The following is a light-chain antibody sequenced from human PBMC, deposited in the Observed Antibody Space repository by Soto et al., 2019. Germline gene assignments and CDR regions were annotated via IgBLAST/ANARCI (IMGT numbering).Light chain of an antibody. V-gene: IGLV2-14*03. CDR3: SSYTSSSTVI. CDR1: SSDVGGYNF. J-gene: IGLJ2*01. Sequence: QSVLTQPASVSGSPGQSITISCTGTSSDVGGYNFVSWYQQHPGKAPKFIIYDVRNRPSGVSNRFSGSRSGNTASLTISGLQAEDEDDYYGSSYTSSSTVIFGGGTKLTVL. CDR2: DVR.